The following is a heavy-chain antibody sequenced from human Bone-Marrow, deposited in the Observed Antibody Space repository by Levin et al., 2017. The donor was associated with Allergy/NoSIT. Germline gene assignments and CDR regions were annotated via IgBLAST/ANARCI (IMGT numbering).Heavy chain of an antibody. CDR3: SREMDV. Sequence: QPGGSLRLSCAVSGLTINNSWLSWVRQAPGKGLEWVATIKPDASDKYYVDPVKGRFTISRDNAKNSLYLQMNSLRAEDTAVYYCSREMDVRGQGTTVTVSS. V-gene: IGHV3-7*04. CDR1: GLTINNSW. J-gene: IGHJ6*02. CDR2: IKPDASDK.